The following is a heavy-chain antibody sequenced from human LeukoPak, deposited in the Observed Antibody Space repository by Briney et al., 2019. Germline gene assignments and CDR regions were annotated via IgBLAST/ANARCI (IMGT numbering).Heavy chain of an antibody. CDR1: GFXXSSYA. D-gene: IGHD3-10*01. CDR3: AKGADYGSVFDY. CDR2: ICGSCGST. Sequence: AGXXLXLSCAAXGFXXSSYAMSWVRQAPGKGLEWFSAICGSCGSTYYADSVKGRFTISRDNSKNTLYLQMNSLRAEYTAVYYCAKGADYGSVFDYWGQGTLVTVSS. J-gene: IGHJ4*02. V-gene: IGHV3-23*01.